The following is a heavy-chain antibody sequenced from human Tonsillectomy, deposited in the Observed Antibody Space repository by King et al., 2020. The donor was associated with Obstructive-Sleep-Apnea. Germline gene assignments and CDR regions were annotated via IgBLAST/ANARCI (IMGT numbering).Heavy chain of an antibody. CDR3: ARVSGSYVSHYYYGMDV. D-gene: IGHD1-26*01. CDR1: GGTFSSYA. Sequence: QLVQSGAEVKKPGSSVKVSCKASGGTFSSYAISWVRQAPGQGLEWMGGIIPILGIANYAQKFQGRVTITADKSTSTAYMELSSLRSEDTAVYYCARVSGSYVSHYYYGMDVWGQGTTVTVSS. V-gene: IGHV1-69*09. CDR2: IIPILGIA. J-gene: IGHJ6*02.